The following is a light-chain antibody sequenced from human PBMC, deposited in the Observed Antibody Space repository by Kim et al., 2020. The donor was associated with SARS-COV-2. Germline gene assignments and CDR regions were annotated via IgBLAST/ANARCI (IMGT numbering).Light chain of an antibody. V-gene: IGKV3-15*01. CDR3: QQYNNWPLT. CDR1: QSVSSN. CDR2: GAS. Sequence: EIVMTQSPATLSVSPGERATLSCRASQSVSSNLAWYQQKPGQAPRLLIYGASTRATVIPARFSGSGSGTEFTLTISSLQSEDFAVYYCQQYNNWPLTFGQGTKLEI. J-gene: IGKJ2*01.